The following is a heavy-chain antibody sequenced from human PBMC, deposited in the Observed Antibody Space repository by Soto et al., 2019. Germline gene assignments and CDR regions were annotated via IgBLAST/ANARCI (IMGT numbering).Heavy chain of an antibody. Sequence: QVQLVQSGAEVKKPGSSVKVSCKASGGTFSSYAISWVRQAPGQGLEWMGGIIPISGTANYAQKFQGRVTITTDESTSSAYMELSSLRSEDTAVYYCASSQGRSTSLEIYYYYYYGMDVWGQGTTVTVSS. D-gene: IGHD2-2*01. CDR3: ASSQGRSTSLEIYYYYYYGMDV. CDR1: GGTFSSYA. J-gene: IGHJ6*02. CDR2: IIPISGTA. V-gene: IGHV1-69*01.